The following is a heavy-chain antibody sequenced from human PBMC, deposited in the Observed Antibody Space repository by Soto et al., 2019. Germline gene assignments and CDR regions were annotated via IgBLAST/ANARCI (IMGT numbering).Heavy chain of an antibody. J-gene: IGHJ3*02. CDR1: GYTFTSYG. Sequence: QVQLVQSGAEVKKPGASVKVSCKASGYTFTSYGISWVRQAPGQGLEWMGWISAYNGNTNYAQKLQGRVTMTTDTPTSTAYMELTSLSSDDTAVYYCASSRSGPDAFYIWGQGTMVTVSS. CDR2: ISAYNGNT. V-gene: IGHV1-18*01. CDR3: ASSRSGPDAFYI. D-gene: IGHD6-19*01.